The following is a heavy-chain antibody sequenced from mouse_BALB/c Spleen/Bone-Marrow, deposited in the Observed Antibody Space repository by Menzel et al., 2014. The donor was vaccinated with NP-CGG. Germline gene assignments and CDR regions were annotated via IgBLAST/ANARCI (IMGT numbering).Heavy chain of an antibody. J-gene: IGHJ3*01. CDR3: AGSDYYGSSYKAWFTY. V-gene: IGHV1-26*01. D-gene: IGHD1-1*01. Sequence: EVKLVESGPELVKPGTSMKISCKASGYSFTGYTMNWVKQSHGKNLEWIGLIYPYNGGTTYNQKFKGKATFTIDKASSTAYMELLSLTSEDSAVYYCAGSDYYGSSYKAWFTYWGQGTLVTVSA. CDR2: IYPYNGGT. CDR1: GYSFTGYT.